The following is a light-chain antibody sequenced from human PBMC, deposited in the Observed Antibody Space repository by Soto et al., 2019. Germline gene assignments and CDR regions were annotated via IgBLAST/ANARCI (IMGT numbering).Light chain of an antibody. CDR3: QQYGNSPLT. Sequence: EIVLTQSPGTLSLSPGERVTLSCRASQSVTSNYLAWYQQKPGQAPGLLIHGASSRATGIPDRFSGRGSGTDFTLTISRLEPEDSAVYYCQQYGNSPLTFGGGTKV. J-gene: IGKJ4*01. CDR1: QSVTSNY. CDR2: GAS. V-gene: IGKV3-20*01.